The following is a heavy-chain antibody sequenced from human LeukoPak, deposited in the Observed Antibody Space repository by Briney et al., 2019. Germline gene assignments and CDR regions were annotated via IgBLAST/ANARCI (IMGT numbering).Heavy chain of an antibody. V-gene: IGHV4-38-2*02. D-gene: IGHD3-10*01. CDR3: ARDLIGAMVWGVISSGWFDP. Sequence: ASETLSLTCAVSGYSISSGYYWGWIRQPPGKGLEWIGSIYHSGSTYYNPSLKSRVTISVDTSKNQFSLKLSSVTAADTVVYYCARDLIGAMVWGVISSGWFDPWGQGTLVTVSS. J-gene: IGHJ5*02. CDR2: IYHSGST. CDR1: GYSISSGYY.